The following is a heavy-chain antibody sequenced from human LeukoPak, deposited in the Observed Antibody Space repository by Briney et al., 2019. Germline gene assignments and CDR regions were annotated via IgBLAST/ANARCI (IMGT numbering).Heavy chain of an antibody. Sequence: GGSLRLSCAASGFTFSSYSMNCVRQAPGKGLEWVSSISSSSSYIYYADSVKGRFTISRDNAKNSLYLQMNSLRAEDTAVYYCARRLFGVVGGFDYWGQGTLVTVSS. V-gene: IGHV3-21*01. CDR3: ARRLFGVVGGFDY. D-gene: IGHD3-10*01. CDR1: GFTFSSYS. J-gene: IGHJ4*02. CDR2: ISSSSSYI.